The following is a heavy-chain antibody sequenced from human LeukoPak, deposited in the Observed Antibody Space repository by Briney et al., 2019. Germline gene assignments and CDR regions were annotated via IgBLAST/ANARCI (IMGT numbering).Heavy chain of an antibody. CDR2: IYPGDSDT. Sequence: GESLKISCKGSGYRFTSYWIGWVRQVPGGGLEWMGIIYPGDSDTRYSPSFQGQVTISADKSISTAYLQWSSLKASDTAMYYCARTPNLYGDYGRFDYWGQGTLVTVSS. J-gene: IGHJ4*02. D-gene: IGHD4-17*01. CDR1: GYRFTSYW. V-gene: IGHV5-51*01. CDR3: ARTPNLYGDYGRFDY.